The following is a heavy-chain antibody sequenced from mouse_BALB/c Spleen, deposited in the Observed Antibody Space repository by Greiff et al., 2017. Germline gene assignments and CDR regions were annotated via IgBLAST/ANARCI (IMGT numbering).Heavy chain of an antibody. CDR2: INPSNGGT. CDR1: GYTFTSYY. Sequence: VQLQESGAELVKPGASVKLSCKASGYTFTSYYMYWVKQRPGQGLEWIGEINPSNGGTNFNEKFKSKATLTVDKSSSTAYMQLSSLTSEDSAVYYCTRWIGGFAYWGQGTLVTVSA. V-gene: IGHV1S81*02. CDR3: TRWIGGFAY. J-gene: IGHJ3*01.